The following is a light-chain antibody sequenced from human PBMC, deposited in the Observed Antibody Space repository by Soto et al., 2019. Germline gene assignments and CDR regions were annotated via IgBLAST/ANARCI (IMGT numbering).Light chain of an antibody. V-gene: IGKV3-11*01. Sequence: ETVLTQSPATLSLSPGDRATLSCRASQSVTTFLAWYQHKPGQAPRLLIYDASDRATGIPARFSGSGSGTDFTLTISSVEPEDFAIYYCQQRSNWPPSITFGQGTRLEIK. J-gene: IGKJ5*01. CDR1: QSVTTF. CDR2: DAS. CDR3: QQRSNWPPSIT.